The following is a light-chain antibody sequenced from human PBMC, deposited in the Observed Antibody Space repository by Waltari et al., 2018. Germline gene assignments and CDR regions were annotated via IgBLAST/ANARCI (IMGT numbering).Light chain of an antibody. CDR2: RAY. CDR3: QQHGTLPAT. V-gene: IGKV3-20*01. J-gene: IGKJ1*01. Sequence: EIVLTQSPGTASLSPGERVTLSCRASKSVGSSSLAWYQQKPGQAPRLVIYRAYRRATGIPDRFSGSGSGTDLSLTISRLEPEDFAVYYCQQHGTLPATFGQGTKVEIK. CDR1: KSVGSSS.